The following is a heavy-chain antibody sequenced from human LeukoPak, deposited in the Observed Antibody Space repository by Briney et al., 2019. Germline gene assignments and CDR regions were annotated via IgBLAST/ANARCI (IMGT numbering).Heavy chain of an antibody. J-gene: IGHJ6*02. Sequence: SETLSLTCTVSGGSVTSGTYYWTWIRQPPGKGLEWIGCVYISGTTYYNPFFKSRVTMSLDTSKNQFSLESTSLTAADTAIYYCARDWGNRLAEYDYYSGMDVWGQGTPVTVSS. D-gene: IGHD3-16*01. CDR2: VYISGTT. CDR3: ARDWGNRLAEYDYYSGMDV. V-gene: IGHV4-61*01. CDR1: GGSVTSGTYY.